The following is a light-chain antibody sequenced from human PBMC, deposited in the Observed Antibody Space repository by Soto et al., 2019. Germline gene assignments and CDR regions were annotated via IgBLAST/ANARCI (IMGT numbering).Light chain of an antibody. Sequence: DIVMTQSPDSLAVSLGERATINCKSSQSVLYSSNNKNYLAWYQQKPGQPPKLLIYWASTRESGVTDRFSGSGSGTDFTLTISSLQAEDVEVYYCQQYYSPPITFGQGTRLEIK. CDR3: QQYYSPPIT. CDR1: QSVLYSSNNKNY. J-gene: IGKJ5*01. CDR2: WAS. V-gene: IGKV4-1*01.